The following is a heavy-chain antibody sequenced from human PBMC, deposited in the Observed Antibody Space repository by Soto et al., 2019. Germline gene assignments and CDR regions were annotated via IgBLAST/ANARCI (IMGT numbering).Heavy chain of an antibody. V-gene: IGHV1-3*01. J-gene: IGHJ4*02. CDR1: GYTFTSYD. D-gene: IGHD3-10*01. CDR2: INGGNGNT. Sequence: QVQLVQSGAEVKKPGASVKVSCKASGYTFTSYDMFWVRQAPGQRLEWMGWINGGNGNTKYSQKFQGRVTFTRDTSASTAYMEVSSLRSEDTAVYYCARDWYYGSGSLLYWGQGTLVTVSS. CDR3: ARDWYYGSGSLLY.